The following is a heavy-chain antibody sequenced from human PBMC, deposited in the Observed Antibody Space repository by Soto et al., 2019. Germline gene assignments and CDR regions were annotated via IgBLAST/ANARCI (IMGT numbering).Heavy chain of an antibody. Sequence: EVQLLESGGGLVQPGGSLRLSCAASGFTFSSYAMSWVRQAPGKGLEWVSAISGSGGSTYYADSVKGRFTISRDNSKKTVYLQMNSLGAEDTGVYYCAKGGVSYDYVWGSYRHMVDAFDIWGQGTMVTVSS. V-gene: IGHV3-23*01. CDR2: ISGSGGST. CDR3: AKGGVSYDYVWGSYRHMVDAFDI. CDR1: GFTFSSYA. D-gene: IGHD3-16*02. J-gene: IGHJ3*02.